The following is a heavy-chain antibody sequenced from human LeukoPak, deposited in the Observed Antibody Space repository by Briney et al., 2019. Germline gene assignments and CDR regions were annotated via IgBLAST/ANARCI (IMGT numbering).Heavy chain of an antibody. J-gene: IGHJ6*04. CDR2: ISSSGSTI. V-gene: IGHV3-48*03. CDR3: AELGITMIGGV. CDR1: EFSVGSNY. Sequence: PGGSLRLSCAASEFSVGSNYMTWVPQAPGKGLEWVSYISSSGSTIYYADSVKGRFTISRDNAKNSLYLQMNSLGAEDTAVYYCAELGITMIGGVWGKGTMVTISS. D-gene: IGHD3-10*02.